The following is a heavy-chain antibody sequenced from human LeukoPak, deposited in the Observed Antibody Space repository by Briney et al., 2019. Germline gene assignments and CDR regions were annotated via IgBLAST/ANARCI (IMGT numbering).Heavy chain of an antibody. CDR2: IYDGDT. CDR3: ARLGLSHSAGIDY. D-gene: IGHD3-3*02. V-gene: IGHV5-51*01. Sequence: GASLKISXKGSGTSFTNYWIAWVRQMPGKGLECMGIIYDGDTRYSPSFQGQVTISADKSISTAYLQWSSLKASDTAIYYCARLGLSHSAGIDYWGQGTLVTVSS. CDR1: GTSFTNYW. J-gene: IGHJ4*02.